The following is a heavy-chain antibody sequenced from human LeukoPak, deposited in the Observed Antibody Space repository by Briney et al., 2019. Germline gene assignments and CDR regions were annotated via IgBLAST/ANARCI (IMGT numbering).Heavy chain of an antibody. D-gene: IGHD2-15*01. J-gene: IGHJ4*02. CDR3: ARLPPHCSGGSCPFDY. V-gene: IGHV4-59*08. CDR1: GDSISSYY. CDR2: IYYSGST. Sequence: SETLSLTCTVSGDSISSYYWSWIRQPPGKGLEWIGYIYYSGSTNYNPSLKSRVTISVDTSKNQFSLKLSSVTAADTAVYYCARLPPHCSGGSCPFDYWGQGTLVTVSS.